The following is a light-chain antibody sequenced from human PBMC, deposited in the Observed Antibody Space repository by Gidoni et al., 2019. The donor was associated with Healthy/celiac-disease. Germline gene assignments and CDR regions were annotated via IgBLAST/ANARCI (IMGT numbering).Light chain of an antibody. CDR1: QSISSW. J-gene: IGKJ2*01. CDR3: QQYNSYSYT. Sequence: DIQMPQSPSTLSASVGDRVTITCRASQSISSWLAWYQQKPGKAPKLLIYDASRLESGVPSRFSGSGSGTEFTLTISSLQPDDFATYYCQQYNSYSYTFGQGTKLEIK. V-gene: IGKV1-5*01. CDR2: DAS.